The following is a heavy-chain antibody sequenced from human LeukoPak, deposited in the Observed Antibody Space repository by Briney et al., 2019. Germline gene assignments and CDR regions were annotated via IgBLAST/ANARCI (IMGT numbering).Heavy chain of an antibody. Sequence: PSETLSLTCTVSGGSISSSSYYWGWIRQPPGKGLEWIGSIYYSGSTYYNPSLKSRVTISVDTSKNQFSLKLSSVTAADTAVYYCAREGAGHWGQGTLVTVSS. CDR3: AREGAGH. CDR1: GGSISSSSYY. V-gene: IGHV4-39*07. D-gene: IGHD4/OR15-4a*01. J-gene: IGHJ4*02. CDR2: IYYSGST.